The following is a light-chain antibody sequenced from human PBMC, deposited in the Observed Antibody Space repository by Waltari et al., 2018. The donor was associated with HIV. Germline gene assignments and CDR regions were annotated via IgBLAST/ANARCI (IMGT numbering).Light chain of an antibody. J-gene: IGLJ3*02. CDR1: SSDIGGYKY. CDR3: SSYTTSSTWV. CDR2: EVS. Sequence: QSALTQPASVSGSPGQSITISCTGTSSDIGGYKYVSWYQQQPGKAPKLMISEVSNRPSGVSHRFSGSKSGTTASLTISGLQAEDEADYYCSSYTTSSTWVFGGGTKLTVL. V-gene: IGLV2-14*01.